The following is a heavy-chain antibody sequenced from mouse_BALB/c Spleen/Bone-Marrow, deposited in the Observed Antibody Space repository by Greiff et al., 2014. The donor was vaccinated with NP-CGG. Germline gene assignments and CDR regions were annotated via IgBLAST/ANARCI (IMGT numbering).Heavy chain of an antibody. CDR1: GFNIKDTY. J-gene: IGHJ4*01. CDR2: IDPANGNT. V-gene: IGHV14-3*02. D-gene: IGHD2-14*01. CDR3: AQGYDWAMDY. Sequence: VQLQQSGAELAKPGASVELSCTASGFNIKDTYMHWVKQRPEQGLEWIGRIDPANGNTKYDPKFQGKATITADTSSNTAYLQLNSLTSEDTAVYYCAQGYDWAMDYWGQGTSVTVSS.